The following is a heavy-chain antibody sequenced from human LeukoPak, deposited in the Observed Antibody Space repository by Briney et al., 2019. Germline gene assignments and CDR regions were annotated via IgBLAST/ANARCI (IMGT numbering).Heavy chain of an antibody. V-gene: IGHV4-38-2*02. D-gene: IGHD6-13*01. J-gene: IGHJ4*02. CDR3: ARGEQHHDY. CDR2: IYHSGST. Sequence: SETLSLTCIVSGYSIISGYYWGWIRQPPGKGLEWIGSIYHSGSTYYNPSLKSRVTISVDTSKNQFSLKLSSVTAADTAVYYCARGEQHHDYWGQGTLVTVSS. CDR1: GYSIISGYY.